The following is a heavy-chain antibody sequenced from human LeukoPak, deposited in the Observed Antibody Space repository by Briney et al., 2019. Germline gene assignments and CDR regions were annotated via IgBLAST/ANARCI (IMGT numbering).Heavy chain of an antibody. CDR2: INHSGST. J-gene: IGHJ4*02. CDR1: GGSFSGYY. Sequence: SETLSLTCAVYGGSFSGYYWSWIRQPPGKVLEWIGEINHSGSTNYNPSLKSRVTISVDTSKNQFSLKLSSVTAADTAVYYCATSLRYFDWLPCHWGQGTLVTVSS. V-gene: IGHV4-34*01. D-gene: IGHD3-9*01. CDR3: ATSLRYFDWLPCH.